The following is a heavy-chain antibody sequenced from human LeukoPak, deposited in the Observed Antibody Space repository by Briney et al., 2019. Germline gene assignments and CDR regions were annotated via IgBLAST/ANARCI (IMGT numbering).Heavy chain of an antibody. CDR1: GFTFSTYA. V-gene: IGHV3-23*01. CDR3: AKADTRDGYNSYYFDY. Sequence: GGSLRLSCAASGFTFSTYAMSWVRQAPGKGLEWVSAISGSGGSTYYADSVKGRFTISRDNSKNTLYLQMNSLRAEDTAVYYCAKADTRDGYNSYYFDYWGQGTLVTVSS. J-gene: IGHJ4*02. CDR2: ISGSGGST. D-gene: IGHD5-12*01.